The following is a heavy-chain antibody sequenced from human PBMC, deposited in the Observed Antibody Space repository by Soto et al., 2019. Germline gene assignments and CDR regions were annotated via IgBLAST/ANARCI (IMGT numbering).Heavy chain of an antibody. CDR1: GYTLTELS. CDR3: ATSTIFGVGHHYGMAV. J-gene: IGHJ6*02. CDR2: FDPEDGET. D-gene: IGHD3-3*01. V-gene: IGHV1-24*01. Sequence: ASVKVSCKVSGYTLTELSMHWVRQAPGKGLEWMGGFDPEDGETIYAQKFQGRVTMTEDTSTDTAYMELSSLRSEDTAVYYCATSTIFGVGHHYGMAVWGQGTTVTVSS.